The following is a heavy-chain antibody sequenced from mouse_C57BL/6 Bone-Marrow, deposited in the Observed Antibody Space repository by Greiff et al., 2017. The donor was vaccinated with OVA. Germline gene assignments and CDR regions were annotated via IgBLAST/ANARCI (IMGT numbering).Heavy chain of an antibody. Sequence: QVQLQQSGPDLARPGASVKMSCKASGYTFTSYTMHWVKQRPGQGLEWIGYINPSSGYTKYNQKFKDKATLTADKSSSTAYMPMSSLTSEDSAVYYCAREDCFPWFAYWGQGTLVTVSA. V-gene: IGHV1-4*01. J-gene: IGHJ3*01. CDR1: GYTFTSYT. CDR3: AREDCFPWFAY. CDR2: INPSSGYT.